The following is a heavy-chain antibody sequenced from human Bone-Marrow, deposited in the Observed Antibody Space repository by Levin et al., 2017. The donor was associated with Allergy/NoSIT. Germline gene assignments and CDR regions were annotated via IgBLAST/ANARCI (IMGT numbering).Heavy chain of an antibody. CDR1: GFTFSSYE. Sequence: PGGSLRLSCAASGFTFSSYEMNWVRQAPGKGLEWVSYISSSGSTIYYADSVKGRFTISRDNAKNSLYLQMNSLRAEDTAVYYCARAPHGSGCVDYWGQGTLVTVSS. CDR3: ARAPHGSGCVDY. D-gene: IGHD3-3*01. V-gene: IGHV3-48*03. CDR2: ISSSGSTI. J-gene: IGHJ4*02.